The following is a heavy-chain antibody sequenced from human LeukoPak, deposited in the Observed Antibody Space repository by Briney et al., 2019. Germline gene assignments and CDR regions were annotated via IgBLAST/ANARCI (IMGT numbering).Heavy chain of an antibody. D-gene: IGHD6-13*01. CDR1: GFTFSTYG. CDR2: IWYDGSNK. J-gene: IGHJ4*02. CDR3: ARDHYSRNDY. Sequence: GGSLRLSCGASGFTFSTYGMQWVRQAPGKGLEWVAVIWYDGSNKYYADSVKGRFTISRDNAKNSLYLQMNSLRDEDTAVYYCARDHYSRNDYWGQGTLVTVSS. V-gene: IGHV3-33*01.